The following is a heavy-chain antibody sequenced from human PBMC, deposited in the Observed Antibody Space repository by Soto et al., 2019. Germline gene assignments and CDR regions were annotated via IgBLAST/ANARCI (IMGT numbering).Heavy chain of an antibody. CDR1: GGSFRSFT. CDR3: ARSLSYWPVAVDGLDFCFGL. Sequence: PSVKVSCKASGGSFRSFTVSWLRQVPGQGLEWMGGIIPDFGTTNYAQRFQGRVTITAAEPPSTAFMELTTVTSEERGVYFGARSLSYWPVAVDGLDFCFGLWGRGTQVTVSS. V-gene: IGHV1-69*13. J-gene: IGHJ4*02. D-gene: IGHD6-19*01. CDR2: IIPDFGTT.